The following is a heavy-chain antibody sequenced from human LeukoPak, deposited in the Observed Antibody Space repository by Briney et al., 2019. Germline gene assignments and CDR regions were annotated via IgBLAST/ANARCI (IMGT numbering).Heavy chain of an antibody. D-gene: IGHD3-10*01. V-gene: IGHV3-48*04. CDR1: GFSFTRHS. CDR3: ARSYYYGSGTYFDGSDL. J-gene: IGHJ3*01. Sequence: GGSLRLSCVASGFSFTRHSMNWVRQAPGKGLEWISYVSSSSVSIYYADSVKGRITISRDNAKELVYLQMNSLRAEDTAVYYCARSYYYGSGTYFDGSDLWGQGTMVTVSS. CDR2: VSSSSVSI.